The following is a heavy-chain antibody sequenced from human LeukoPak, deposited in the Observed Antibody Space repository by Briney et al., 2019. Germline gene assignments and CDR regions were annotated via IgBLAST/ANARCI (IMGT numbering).Heavy chain of an antibody. D-gene: IGHD5-12*01. J-gene: IGHJ3*02. Sequence: PGGSLRLSCAASGFTFSSYSMNWVRQAPGKGLEWVSSISSSSYIYYADSVKGRFTISRDNAKNSLYLQMNSLRAEDTAVYYCARDPPDIVATTYAFDIWGQGTMVTVSS. CDR1: GFTFSSYS. CDR3: ARDPPDIVATTYAFDI. CDR2: ISSSSYI. V-gene: IGHV3-21*01.